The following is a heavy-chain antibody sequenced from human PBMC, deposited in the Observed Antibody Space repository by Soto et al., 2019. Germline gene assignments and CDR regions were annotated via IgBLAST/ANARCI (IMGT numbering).Heavy chain of an antibody. V-gene: IGHV1-2*02. CDR3: ARGRGRVALGHSATLDY. Sequence: QVQLVQSGAEVKKPGASVKVSCKASGYTFSDSYVHWVRQAPGQGPEWMGWSNPNSGGTYYPQKFQGRVTMTGDTSTDTAYTELTSLRSDETAVYFWARGRGRVALGHSATLDYWGQGTLVSVSS. CDR2: SNPNSGGT. CDR1: GYTFSDSY. J-gene: IGHJ4*02. D-gene: IGHD6-25*01.